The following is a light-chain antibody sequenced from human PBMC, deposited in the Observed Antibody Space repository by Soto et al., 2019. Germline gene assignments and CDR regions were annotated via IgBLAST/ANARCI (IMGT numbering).Light chain of an antibody. V-gene: IGLV1-51*01. Sequence: QSVLTQPPSVSAAPGQKVSISCSGSTSDLGNNPVSWFQQVPGTAPKLLIFDNDRRPSGIPGRISGSKSGTSATLGITGLQTGDEAVYYCGTWDSGLSGMVFCGGTKLTVL. J-gene: IGLJ2*01. CDR1: TSDLGNNP. CDR2: DND. CDR3: GTWDSGLSGMV.